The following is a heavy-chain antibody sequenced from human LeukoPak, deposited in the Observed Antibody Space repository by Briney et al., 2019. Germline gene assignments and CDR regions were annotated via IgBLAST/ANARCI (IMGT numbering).Heavy chain of an antibody. D-gene: IGHD6-13*01. Sequence: GGSLRLSCTASGFTFGDYAMSWFRQAPGKGLEWVGFIRSKAYGGTTEYAASVKGRFTISRDDSKSIAYLQMNSLKTEDTAVYYCTRKVAAASFDYWGQGTLVTVSS. V-gene: IGHV3-49*03. J-gene: IGHJ4*02. CDR3: TRKVAAASFDY. CDR2: IRSKAYGGTT. CDR1: GFTFGDYA.